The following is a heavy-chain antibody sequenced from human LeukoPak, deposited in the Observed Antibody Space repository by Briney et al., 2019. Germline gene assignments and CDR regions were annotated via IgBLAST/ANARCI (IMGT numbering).Heavy chain of an antibody. J-gene: IGHJ4*02. CDR3: ARDGRLSREATTDY. V-gene: IGHV4-39*07. CDR2: IYYSGST. Sequence: PGGSLRLSCAASGFTFSSYAMSWIRQPPGKGLEWIGSIYYSGSTYYNPSLKSRVTISVDTSKNQFSLKLSSVTAADTAVYYCARDGRLSREATTDYWGQGTLVTVSS. D-gene: IGHD5-12*01. CDR1: GFTFSSYA.